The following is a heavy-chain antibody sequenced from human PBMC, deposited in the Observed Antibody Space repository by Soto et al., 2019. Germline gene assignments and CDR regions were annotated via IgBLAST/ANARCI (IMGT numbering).Heavy chain of an antibody. Sequence: GESLKISCNGSGYSFTSYWIGWVRQMPWKGLEWMGIIYPGDSDTRYSPSFQGQVTISADKSISTAYLQWSSLKASDTAMYYCSKSRTKGGGYNWFDPWGQGTLVTVSS. V-gene: IGHV5-51*01. CDR3: SKSRTKGGGYNWFDP. CDR1: GYSFTSYW. CDR2: IYPGDSDT. J-gene: IGHJ5*02. D-gene: IGHD2-8*01.